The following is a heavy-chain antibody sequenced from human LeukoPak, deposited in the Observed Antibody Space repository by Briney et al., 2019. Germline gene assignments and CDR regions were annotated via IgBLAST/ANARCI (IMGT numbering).Heavy chain of an antibody. D-gene: IGHD3-10*01. CDR3: ARAGYGSGSYYIISLFDP. J-gene: IGHJ5*02. Sequence: PSETLSLTCTVSGGSISSGDYYWSWIRQPPGKGLEWIGYIYYSGSTYYNPSLKSRVTISVDTSKNQFSLKLSSVTAADTAVYYCARAGYGSGSYYIISLFDPWGQGTLVTVSS. CDR2: IYYSGST. V-gene: IGHV4-30-4*01. CDR1: GGSISSGDYY.